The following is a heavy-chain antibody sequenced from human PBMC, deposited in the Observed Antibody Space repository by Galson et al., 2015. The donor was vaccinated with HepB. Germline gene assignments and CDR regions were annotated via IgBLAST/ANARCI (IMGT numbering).Heavy chain of an antibody. V-gene: IGHV3-73*01. D-gene: IGHD6-19*01. CDR1: GFIFSGSV. CDR2: VRGDSHNYAT. J-gene: IGHJ5*02. CDR3: TRQWLDGWFDP. Sequence: SLRLSCATSGFIFSGSVMHWVRQAPGRGLEWIGRVRGDSHNYATAYSESVRGRFSISRDDSKNTTFLQMNNVKTDDTARYYCTRQWLDGWFDPWGQGTLVTVSS.